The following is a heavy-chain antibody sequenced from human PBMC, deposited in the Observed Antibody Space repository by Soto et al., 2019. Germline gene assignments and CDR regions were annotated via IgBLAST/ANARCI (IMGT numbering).Heavy chain of an antibody. CDR3: ARERMVRGVISYYGMDV. V-gene: IGHV1-69*13. CDR1: GGTFSSYA. Sequence: SVKVSCKASGGTFSSYAISWVRQAPGQGLEWMGGIIPIFGTANYAQKFQGRVTITADESTSTAYMELSSLRSEDTAVYYCARERMVRGVISYYGMDVWGQGXTVTVYS. CDR2: IIPIFGTA. J-gene: IGHJ6*02. D-gene: IGHD3-10*01.